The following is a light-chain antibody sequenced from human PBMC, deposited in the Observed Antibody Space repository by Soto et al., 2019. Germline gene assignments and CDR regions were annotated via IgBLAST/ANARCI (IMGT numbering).Light chain of an antibody. CDR1: QSVSSSY. J-gene: IGKJ5*01. Sequence: MMAQYPLSLPVTLGQPASISCRASQSVSSSYLAWYQQKPGQAPRLLIYGASTRATGIPARFSGSGSGTDFTLTISRLESDDFALYYCQQYAEGTPITFGQGTRLEIK. CDR3: QQYAEGTPIT. V-gene: IGKV3-20*01. CDR2: GAS.